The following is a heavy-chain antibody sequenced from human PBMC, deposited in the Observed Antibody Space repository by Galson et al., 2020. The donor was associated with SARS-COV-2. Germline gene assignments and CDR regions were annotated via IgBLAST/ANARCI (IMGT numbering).Heavy chain of an antibody. J-gene: IGHJ4*02. CDR1: GFIFNTYS. CDR3: ARVGVVGATWYYFDY. Sequence: GGSLRLSCAASGFIFNTYSLHWVRQAPGRGLEWMAVISYDGTTQYYADSVKGRFTISRDNSKNTLYMQMNSLRVEDTAVYYCARVGVVGATWYYFDYWGLGTLVTVSS. CDR2: ISYDGTTQ. V-gene: IGHV3-30-3*01. D-gene: IGHD2-15*01.